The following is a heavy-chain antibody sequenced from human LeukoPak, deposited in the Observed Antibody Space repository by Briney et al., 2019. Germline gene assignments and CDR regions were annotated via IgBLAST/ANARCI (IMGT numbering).Heavy chain of an antibody. Sequence: SETLSLTCTVSAGSVSDHSYYWGWIRQPPGRGLEWIGSIHQIGSTYYNPSLKSRVTTSIDTSKNQFSLILSSVTAADTAVYYCARDRGDYYDPSDYYYLRWYFDLWGRGTLVTVSS. CDR2: IHQIGST. D-gene: IGHD3-22*01. CDR1: AGSVSDHSYY. CDR3: ARDRGDYYDPSDYYYLRWYFDL. V-gene: IGHV4-39*02. J-gene: IGHJ2*01.